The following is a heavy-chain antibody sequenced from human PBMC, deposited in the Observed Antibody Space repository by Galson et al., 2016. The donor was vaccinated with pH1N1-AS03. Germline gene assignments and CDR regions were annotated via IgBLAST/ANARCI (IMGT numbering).Heavy chain of an antibody. Sequence: SVKVSCKASGYTFTRYYVHWVRQAPGEGLEWMGVIDPSGGGTTYAQKFQDRVTLTRDTSTSSAHMALRSLRFDDTAVYYCLAYGSGTQAYFDYWGQGTPVAVSS. CDR1: GYTFTRYY. CDR3: LAYGSGTQAYFDY. V-gene: IGHV1-46*01. J-gene: IGHJ4*02. D-gene: IGHD3-10*01. CDR2: IDPSGGGT.